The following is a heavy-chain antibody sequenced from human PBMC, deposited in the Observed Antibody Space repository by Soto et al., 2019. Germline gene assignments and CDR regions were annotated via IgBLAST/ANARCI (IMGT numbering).Heavy chain of an antibody. CDR3: ARAYSTSWTSYFDY. D-gene: IGHD6-13*01. CDR2: IYYTGST. J-gene: IGHJ4*02. V-gene: IGHV4-59*01. CDR1: GGSISGYY. Sequence: SETLSLTCTVSGGSISGYYWSWIRQPPGKGLEWVGDIYYTGSTHYSPSLKSRVTISVDSSKSHFSLKLSSVTAADTAIYFCARAYSTSWTSYFDYWGQGTLVTVSS.